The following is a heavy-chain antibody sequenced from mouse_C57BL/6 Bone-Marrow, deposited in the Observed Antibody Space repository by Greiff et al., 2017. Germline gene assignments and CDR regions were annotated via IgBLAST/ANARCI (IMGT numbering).Heavy chain of an antibody. CDR3: ARLEDYELYAMDY. V-gene: IGHV1-54*01. J-gene: IGHJ4*01. Sequence: QVQLQQSGAELVRPGTSVKVSCKASGYAFTNYLIEWVKQRPGQGLEWIGVINPGSGGTNYNEKFKGKATLTADKSSSTAYMQLSSLTSEDSAVYFCARLEDYELYAMDYWGQGTSVTVSS. CDR2: INPGSGGT. D-gene: IGHD2-4*01. CDR1: GYAFTNYL.